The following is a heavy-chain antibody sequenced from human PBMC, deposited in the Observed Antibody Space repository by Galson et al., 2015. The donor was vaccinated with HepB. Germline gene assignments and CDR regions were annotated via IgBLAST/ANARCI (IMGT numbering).Heavy chain of an antibody. Sequence: SLRLSCAASGFSFMTYGMHWVRQAPGKGLEWVALIGHDGTYRVYGDSVKGRFTISRDNSKKTLYLELNSLRAGDTAVYYCARDLGRGNYTDVWGTGTTVTVSS. V-gene: IGHV3-33*01. CDR2: IGHDGTYR. D-gene: IGHD2-15*01. J-gene: IGHJ6*03. CDR1: GFSFMTYG. CDR3: ARDLGRGNYTDV.